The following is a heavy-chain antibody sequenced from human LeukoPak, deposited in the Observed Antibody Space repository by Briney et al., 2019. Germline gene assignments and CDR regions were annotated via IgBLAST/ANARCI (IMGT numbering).Heavy chain of an antibody. D-gene: IGHD6-19*01. V-gene: IGHV3-11*01. J-gene: IGHJ5*02. CDR1: GFTFSDYY. CDR2: ISSSGSTI. Sequence: GGSLRLSCAASGFTFSDYYMSWIRQAPGKGLEWVSYISSSGSTIYYADSVKGRFTISRDNAKNSLYLQMNSLRAEDTAVYYCARASMEWLVSPNWFDPWGQGTLVTVSS. CDR3: ARASMEWLVSPNWFDP.